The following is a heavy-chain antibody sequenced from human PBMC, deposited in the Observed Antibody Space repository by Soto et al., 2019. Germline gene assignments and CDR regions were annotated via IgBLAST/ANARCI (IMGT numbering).Heavy chain of an antibody. D-gene: IGHD2-2*02. Sequence: XGSLKLSCAAAGFTFSSYGMHWVRQAPGRGLDWVAVISYDGSNKYYADSVKGRFTISRDNSKNTLYLQMNSLRAEDTAVYYCAKEALGYCSSTSCYREVSWFDTWGQGTLVTVPQ. CDR2: ISYDGSNK. CDR1: GFTFSSYG. J-gene: IGHJ5*02. V-gene: IGHV3-30*18. CDR3: AKEALGYCSSTSCYREVSWFDT.